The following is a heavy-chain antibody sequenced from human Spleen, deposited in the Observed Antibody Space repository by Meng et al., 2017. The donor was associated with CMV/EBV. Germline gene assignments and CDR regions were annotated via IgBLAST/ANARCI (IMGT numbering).Heavy chain of an antibody. CDR1: GFTFSDYY. D-gene: IGHD3-3*01. J-gene: IGHJ4*02. Sequence: GGSLRLSCAASGFTFSDYYMSWIRQAPGKGLEWVSGISWNSGSIGYADSVKGRFTISRDNAKNSLYLQMNSLRAEDTALYYCAKDAYYDFWSGYPPFDYWGQGTLVTVSS. V-gene: IGHV3-9*01. CDR2: ISWNSGSI. CDR3: AKDAYYDFWSGYPPFDY.